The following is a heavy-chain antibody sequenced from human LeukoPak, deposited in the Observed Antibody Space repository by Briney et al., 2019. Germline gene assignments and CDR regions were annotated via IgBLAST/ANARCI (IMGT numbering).Heavy chain of an antibody. V-gene: IGHV3-53*01. CDR3: ARGFGSSWYGGFDY. Sequence: GGSLRLSCAVSGFTFSGAWMSWVRQAPGKGLEWVSVIYSGGSTYYADSVKGRFTISRDNSKNTLYLQMNSLRAEDTAVYYCARGFGSSWYGGFDYWGQGTLVTVSS. J-gene: IGHJ4*02. CDR1: GFTFSGAW. CDR2: IYSGGST. D-gene: IGHD6-13*01.